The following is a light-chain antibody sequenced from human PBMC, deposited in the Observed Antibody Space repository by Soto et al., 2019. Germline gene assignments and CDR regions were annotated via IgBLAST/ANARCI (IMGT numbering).Light chain of an antibody. Sequence: QSALTQPASVSGSPGQSITISCTGTSSDVGGYNYVSWYQQHPGKAPKLLIYAVNDRPSGISDRFSGAKSDNTASLTISGLQAEDEADYYCSSYTSSGTDVVFGGGTKLTVL. CDR3: SSYTSSGTDVV. V-gene: IGLV2-14*01. J-gene: IGLJ2*01. CDR2: AVN. CDR1: SSDVGGYNY.